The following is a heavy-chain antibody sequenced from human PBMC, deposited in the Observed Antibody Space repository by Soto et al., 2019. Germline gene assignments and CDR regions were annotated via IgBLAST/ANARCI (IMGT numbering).Heavy chain of an antibody. D-gene: IGHD4-17*01. Sequence: QVQLVQSGAEVKKPGASVEVSCKASGYTFTAYYIHWVRHAPGQGLEWMGVINPGGVSTKYAQKFQDRGTMTSDTSTSTVYMDLSSLRSEDTAVYFCARGGNGDNVGYWYFDLWGRGTQVTVSP. CDR1: GYTFTAYY. CDR2: INPGGVST. CDR3: ARGGNGDNVGYWYFDL. V-gene: IGHV1-46*01. J-gene: IGHJ2*01.